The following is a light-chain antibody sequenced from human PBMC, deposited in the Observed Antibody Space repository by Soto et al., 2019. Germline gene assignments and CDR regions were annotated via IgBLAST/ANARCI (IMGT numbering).Light chain of an antibody. CDR3: SSYTSSRTYV. Sequence: QCALTQPASVCGSPGQSITISCTGTSSDVGAYSYVSWYQQHPGKAPKLIIYDVSDRPSGISNRFSGSKSDNTASLTISGLQAEDEAEYYCSSYTSSRTYVFGTGTKVTVI. CDR1: SSDVGAYSY. V-gene: IGLV2-14*01. J-gene: IGLJ1*01. CDR2: DVS.